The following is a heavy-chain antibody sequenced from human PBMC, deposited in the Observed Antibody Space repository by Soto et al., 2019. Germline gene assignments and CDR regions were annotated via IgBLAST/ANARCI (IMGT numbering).Heavy chain of an antibody. Sequence: SETLSLTCTVSGGSISSSSYYWGWIRQPPGKGLEWIGSIYYSGSTYYNPSLKSRVTISVDTSKNQFSLKLSSVTAADTAVYYCAITGDGERDFDYWGQGTLVTVSS. CDR1: GGSISSSSYY. CDR2: IYYSGST. J-gene: IGHJ4*02. CDR3: AITGDGERDFDY. D-gene: IGHD1-1*01. V-gene: IGHV4-39*01.